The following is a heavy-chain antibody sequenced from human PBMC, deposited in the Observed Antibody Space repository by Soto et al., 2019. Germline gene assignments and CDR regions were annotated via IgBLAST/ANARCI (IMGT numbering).Heavy chain of an antibody. V-gene: IGHV4-30-4*01. J-gene: IGHJ6*02. Sequence: QVQLQESGPGLVRPSETLSLTCNVSGVSMSIEHYHWTWIRQSPGKGLEWIGYNHYSGSMLPNPSLQSRLTMSVDTSKNLFSLKLSSVTAADTAVYFCAREDDGGDRDYYGLDVWGQGTTVTVSS. D-gene: IGHD2-21*02. CDR2: NHYSGSM. CDR1: GVSMSIEHYH. CDR3: AREDDGGDRDYYGLDV.